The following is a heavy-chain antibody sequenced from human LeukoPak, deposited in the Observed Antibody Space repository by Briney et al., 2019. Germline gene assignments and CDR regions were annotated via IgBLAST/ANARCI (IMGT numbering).Heavy chain of an antibody. CDR2: IYTSGST. CDR3: ARGTYCSSTSCYTFDY. Sequence: PSETLSLTCTVSGGSISSYYWSWIRQPAGKGLEWIGSIYTSGSTNYNPSLKSRVTMSVDTSKNQFSLKLISVTAADTAVYYCARGTYCSSTSCYTFDYWGQGTLVTVSS. J-gene: IGHJ4*02. CDR1: GGSISSYY. V-gene: IGHV4-4*07. D-gene: IGHD2-2*02.